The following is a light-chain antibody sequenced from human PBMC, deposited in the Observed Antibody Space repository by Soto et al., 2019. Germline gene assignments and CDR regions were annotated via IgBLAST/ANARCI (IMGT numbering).Light chain of an antibody. V-gene: IGLV1-51*01. CDR2: DSY. CDR3: ETWDSSLNVVV. CDR1: SSNIGNKY. J-gene: IGLJ3*02. Sequence: QSVLTQPPSVSAAPGQKVTISCSGISSNIGNKYVSWYQQVPGTAPKLLIYDSYKRPSGIPDRFSGSKSGTSATLGITGLQTGDEADYYCETWDSSLNVVVFGGGTKVTVL.